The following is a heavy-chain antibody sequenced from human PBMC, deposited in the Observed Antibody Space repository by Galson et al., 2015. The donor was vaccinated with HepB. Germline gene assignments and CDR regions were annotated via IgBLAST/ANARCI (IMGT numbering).Heavy chain of an antibody. CDR2: ISGTGDNT. J-gene: IGHJ1*01. V-gene: IGHV3-23*01. D-gene: IGHD6-19*01. CDR3: GSGPTRYTGWYRGLPKFFQH. CDR1: GSTFNTYA. Sequence: SLRLSCAASGSTFNTYAMSWVRQAPGKGLEWVSAISGTGDNTSYADSVKGRFTSSSDNARNTLHLQMNSLRAEDTAVYYCGSGPTRYTGWYRGLPKFFQHWGQGTLITVSS.